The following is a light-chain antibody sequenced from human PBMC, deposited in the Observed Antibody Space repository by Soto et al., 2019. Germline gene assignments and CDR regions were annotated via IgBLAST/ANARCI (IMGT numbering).Light chain of an antibody. V-gene: IGKV1-6*01. J-gene: IGKJ1*01. CDR1: QGIRND. Sequence: AIQMTQSPSSLSASVGDRVTITCRASQGIRNDLGWYQQRPGKAPKLLIFATSSLQSGVPSRFSGSGSGTDFTLTINSLQPEDFATYYCFQDYNYPRTFGQGTKVEI. CDR3: FQDYNYPRT. CDR2: ATS.